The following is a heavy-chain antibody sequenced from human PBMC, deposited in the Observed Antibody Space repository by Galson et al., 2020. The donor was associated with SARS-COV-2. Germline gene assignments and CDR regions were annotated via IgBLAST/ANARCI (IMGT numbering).Heavy chain of an antibody. CDR1: GFTFSSYD. Sequence: GGSLRLSCAASGFTFSSYDMHWVRQAAGTGLERVSAIGTTGDTYYPGSLKGRFTISRENAKNSLYLQMNSLRAGDTAVYYCTRVGWFQGRAFDMWGQGTMVTVSS. D-gene: IGHD3-3*01. J-gene: IGHJ3*02. V-gene: IGHV3-13*01. CDR2: IGTTGDT. CDR3: TRVGWFQGRAFDM.